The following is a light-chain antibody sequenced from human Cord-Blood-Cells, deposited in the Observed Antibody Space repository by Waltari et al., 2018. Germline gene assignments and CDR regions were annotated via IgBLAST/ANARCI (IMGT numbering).Light chain of an antibody. CDR3: GTWDSSLSAWV. CDR1: SSNIGNNY. J-gene: IGLJ3*02. CDR2: ENN. Sequence: QSVFTQPPSVSAAPGQKVTISCSGSSSNIGNNYVSWYQQLPGTAPKLIIYENNKRPSGIPYRFSGSKSGTSATLGITGLQTGDEADYYCGTWDSSLSAWVFGGGTKLTVL. V-gene: IGLV1-51*02.